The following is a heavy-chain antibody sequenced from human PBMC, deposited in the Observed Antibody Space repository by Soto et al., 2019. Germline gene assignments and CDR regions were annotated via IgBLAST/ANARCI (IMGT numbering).Heavy chain of an antibody. CDR2: ISYDGSNK. Sequence: SLRLSCAASGFTFSSYGMHWVRQAPGKGLEWVAVISYDGSNKYYADSVKGRFTISRDNSKNTLYLQMNSLRAEDTAVYYCAKDLTGDHYFDYWGQGTLVTVSS. CDR3: AKDLTGDHYFDY. CDR1: GFTFSSYG. V-gene: IGHV3-30*18. D-gene: IGHD2-21*02. J-gene: IGHJ4*02.